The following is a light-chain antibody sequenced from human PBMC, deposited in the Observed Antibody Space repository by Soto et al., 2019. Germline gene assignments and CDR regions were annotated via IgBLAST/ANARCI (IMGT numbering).Light chain of an antibody. CDR3: QQYHGYPLT. Sequence: DIQMTQAPSTLSASVGDRDTITCRASQTISSRLAWYQQRPGNAPKILIYDVSSLESGVPSRFSGGGSGTEFTLTISSLQPDDFATYYCQQYHGYPLTFGGGTKVEIK. J-gene: IGKJ4*01. V-gene: IGKV1-5*01. CDR2: DVS. CDR1: QTISSR.